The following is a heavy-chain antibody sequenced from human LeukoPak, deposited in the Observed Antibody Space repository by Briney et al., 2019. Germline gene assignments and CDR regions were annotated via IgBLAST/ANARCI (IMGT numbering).Heavy chain of an antibody. Sequence: GGSLRLSCAASGFTVSSNYMSWVRQAPGKGLEWVSVIYSGDNTYYADSVKGRFTITRDNSNNTLYLQMNSLRAEDTAVYYCASLCSGGSCYSSADFDYWGQGTLVTVSS. CDR1: GFTVSSNY. V-gene: IGHV3-66*01. CDR3: ASLCSGGSCYSSADFDY. J-gene: IGHJ4*02. CDR2: IYSGDNT. D-gene: IGHD2-15*01.